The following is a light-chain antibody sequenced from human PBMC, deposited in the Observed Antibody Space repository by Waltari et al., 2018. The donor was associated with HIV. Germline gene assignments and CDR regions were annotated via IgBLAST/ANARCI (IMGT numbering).Light chain of an antibody. CDR3: QQSYSIPLT. CDR1: QSISSK. V-gene: IGKV1-39*01. CDR2: SAS. Sequence: RVTVTCRASQSISSKLNWYQQRPGKAPDLLIYSASTLKSGVPSRFSGSGSETDFTLTISSLQTEDFVTYYCQQSYSIPLTFGPGTKVEI. J-gene: IGKJ3*01.